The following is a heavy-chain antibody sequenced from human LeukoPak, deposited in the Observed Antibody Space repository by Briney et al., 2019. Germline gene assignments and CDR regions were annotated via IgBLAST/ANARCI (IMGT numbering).Heavy chain of an antibody. CDR1: GGPISSYY. Sequence: SETLPLTCTVSGGPISSYYWSWIRQPPGKGLEWIGYIYYSGSTNYNPSLKSRVTISVDTSKNQFSLKLSSVTAADTAVYYCARGPSWFGELDYWGQGTLVTVSS. J-gene: IGHJ4*02. D-gene: IGHD3-10*01. CDR2: IYYSGST. CDR3: ARGPSWFGELDY. V-gene: IGHV4-59*01.